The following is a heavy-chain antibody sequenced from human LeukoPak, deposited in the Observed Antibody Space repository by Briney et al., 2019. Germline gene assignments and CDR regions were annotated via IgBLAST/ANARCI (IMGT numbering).Heavy chain of an antibody. V-gene: IGHV3-21*01. D-gene: IGHD5-18*01. CDR1: GFTFSSYS. J-gene: IGHJ3*02. CDR2: ISSSSSYI. Sequence: GGSLRLSCAASGFTFSSYSMNWVRQAPGKGLEWVSSISSSSSYIYYADSVKGRFTISRDNAKNSLYLQMNSLRAEDTAVYYRARDAYSYGSAFDIWGQGTMVTVSS. CDR3: ARDAYSYGSAFDI.